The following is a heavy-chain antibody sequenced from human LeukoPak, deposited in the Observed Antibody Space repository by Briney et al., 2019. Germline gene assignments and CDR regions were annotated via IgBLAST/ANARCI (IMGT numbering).Heavy chain of an antibody. D-gene: IGHD3-3*01. V-gene: IGHV1-2*02. Sequence: ASVKVSCKASGYTFTGYYMHWVRQAPGQGLEWMGWINPNSGGTNYAQKFQGRVTMTRDTPISTAYMELSRLRSDDTAVYYCARALYYDFWSGYYPNPYYFDYWGQGTLVTVSS. CDR1: GYTFTGYY. CDR3: ARALYYDFWSGYYPNPYYFDY. CDR2: INPNSGGT. J-gene: IGHJ4*02.